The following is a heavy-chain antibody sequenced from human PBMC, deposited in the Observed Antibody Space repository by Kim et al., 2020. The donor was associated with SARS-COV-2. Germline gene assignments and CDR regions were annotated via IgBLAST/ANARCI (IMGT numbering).Heavy chain of an antibody. D-gene: IGHD1-26*01. J-gene: IGHJ3*02. CDR3: ARWSGSYDAFDI. CDR1: GYTFTYRY. V-gene: IGHV1-45*02. Sequence: SVKVSCKASGYTFTYRYLHWVRQAPGQALEWMGWITPFNGNTNYAQKFQDRVTITRDRSMSTAYMELSSLRSEDTAMYYCARWSGSYDAFDIWGQGTMVTVSS. CDR2: ITPFNGNT.